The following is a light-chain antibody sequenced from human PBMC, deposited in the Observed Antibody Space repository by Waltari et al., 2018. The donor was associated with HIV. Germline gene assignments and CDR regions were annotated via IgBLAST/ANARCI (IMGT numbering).Light chain of an antibody. V-gene: IGLV2-14*03. CDR3: SSYTTTNTVV. Sequence: QSALPQPASVSGSPGQSITISCSGTSSDLSTYNFVSWYQKHPDKAPKLLIYDVDTRPSGVPRRFSGSKSGDTASLTISAIQADDEADYFCSSYTTTNTVVFGGGTKVSVL. J-gene: IGLJ2*01. CDR1: SSDLSTYNF. CDR2: DVD.